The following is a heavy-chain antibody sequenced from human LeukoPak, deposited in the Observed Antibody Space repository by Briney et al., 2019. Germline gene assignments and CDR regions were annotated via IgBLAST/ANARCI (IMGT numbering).Heavy chain of an antibody. Sequence: PSETLSLTCAVYGGSFSGYYWSWIRQPPGKGLEWIGEINRSGSTNYNPSLKSRVTISVDTSKNQFSLKLSSVTAAGTAVYYCARGSSTSVARIDYWGQGTLVTVSS. D-gene: IGHD2-2*01. CDR3: ARGSSTSVARIDY. CDR1: GGSFSGYY. V-gene: IGHV4-34*01. CDR2: INRSGST. J-gene: IGHJ4*02.